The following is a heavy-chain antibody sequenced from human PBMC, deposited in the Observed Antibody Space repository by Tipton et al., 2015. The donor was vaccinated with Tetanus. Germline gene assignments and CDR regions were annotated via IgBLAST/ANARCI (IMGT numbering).Heavy chain of an antibody. CDR3: AKARGYSSSWDPFDY. J-gene: IGHJ4*02. CDR2: ISYDGSNK. V-gene: IGHV3-30*18. D-gene: IGHD6-13*01. Sequence: CAASGFTFSSYGMHWVRQAPGKGLEWVAVISYDGSNKYYADSVKGRFTISRDNSKNTLYLQMNSLRAEDTAVYYCAKARGYSSSWDPFDYWGQGTLVTVSS. CDR1: GFTFSSYG.